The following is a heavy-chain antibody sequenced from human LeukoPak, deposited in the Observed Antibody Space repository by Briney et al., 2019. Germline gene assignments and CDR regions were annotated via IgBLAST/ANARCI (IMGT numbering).Heavy chain of an antibody. CDR1: GGSFSGYY. V-gene: IGHV4-34*01. Sequence: PSETLSLTCAVYGGSFSGYYWSWIRQPPGKGLEWIGEINHSGSTNYNPSLKSRVTISVDTSKNQFSLKLSSVTAADTAVYYCARGSITMVRVSARYFDYWGQGTLVTVSS. D-gene: IGHD3-10*01. J-gene: IGHJ4*02. CDR2: INHSGST. CDR3: ARGSITMVRVSARYFDY.